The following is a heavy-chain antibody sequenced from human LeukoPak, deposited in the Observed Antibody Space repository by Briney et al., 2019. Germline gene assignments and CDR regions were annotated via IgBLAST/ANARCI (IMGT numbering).Heavy chain of an antibody. J-gene: IGHJ6*02. CDR1: GFTFGDYA. Sequence: GGSLRLSCTASGFTFGDYAMSWFGQAPGKGLEWVCFIRSKAYGGTTEYAASVKGRFTISRDDSKSIAYLQMNSLKTEDTAVYYCTRAPNVLLWFGESSNDYYGMDVWGQGTTVTVSS. CDR3: TRAPNVLLWFGESSNDYYGMDV. V-gene: IGHV3-49*03. CDR2: IRSKAYGGTT. D-gene: IGHD3-10*01.